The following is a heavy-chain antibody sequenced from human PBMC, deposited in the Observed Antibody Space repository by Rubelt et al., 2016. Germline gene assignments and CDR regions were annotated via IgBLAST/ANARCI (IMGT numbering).Heavy chain of an antibody. D-gene: IGHD3-16*01. Sequence: QVQLQESGPGLVKPSETLSLICTVSGFSVSDYSWTWVRQAPGKGLEWIGYTGSVNLNPSLKSRLIMSVDTSKSQVPLRLTSVTAADTAVYYCGRDHWGSIDYWGPGTLVTVSS. V-gene: IGHV4-59*02. CDR3: GRDHWGSIDY. J-gene: IGHJ4*02. CDR1: GFSVSDYS. CDR2: YTGSV.